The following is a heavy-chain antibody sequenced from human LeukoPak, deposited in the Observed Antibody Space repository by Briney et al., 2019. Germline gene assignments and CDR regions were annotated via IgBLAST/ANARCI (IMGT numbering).Heavy chain of an antibody. D-gene: IGHD6-19*01. CDR2: ITDDGYNT. J-gene: IGHJ4*02. Sequence: GGSLRLSYAASGFTFSAFAMTWVRQAPGKGLEWVSTITDDGYNTYSADSVKGRITFSRDNSKNTLSLQLRSLRAEDTAVYHCAKDLSYTSGASDHWGQGTLVTVSS. CDR1: GFTFSAFA. V-gene: IGHV3-23*01. CDR3: AKDLSYTSGASDH.